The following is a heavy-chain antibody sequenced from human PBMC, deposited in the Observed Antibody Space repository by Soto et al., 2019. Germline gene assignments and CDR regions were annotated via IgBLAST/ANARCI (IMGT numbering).Heavy chain of an antibody. CDR2: VTGSGSNT. Sequence: EVQLLESGGGLVQPGGSLRLSCAASGFTFRSYDMSWVRQAPGKGLEWLSSVTGSGSNTYYADSVRGRFAICRHNSKDTLYLQLDSLGAEDTAVYYCGKMAWLGDLPGHDFWGQGTLVTVSS. J-gene: IGHJ4*02. CDR1: GFTFRSYD. CDR3: GKMAWLGDLPGHDF. V-gene: IGHV3-23*01. D-gene: IGHD3-10*01.